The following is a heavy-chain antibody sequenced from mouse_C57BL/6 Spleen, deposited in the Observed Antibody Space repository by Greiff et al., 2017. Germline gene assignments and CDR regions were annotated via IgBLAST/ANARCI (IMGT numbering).Heavy chain of an antibody. Sequence: VQLQESGPELVKPGASVKLSCKASGYTFTSYWMDWVKQRPGQGLEWIGNIYPSDSETHYNQKFKDKATLTVDKSSSTAYMQLSSLTSEDSAVYYCARRAQAMDYWGQGTSVTVSS. CDR2: IYPSDSET. D-gene: IGHD3-2*02. V-gene: IGHV1-61*01. J-gene: IGHJ4*01. CDR1: GYTFTSYW. CDR3: ARRAQAMDY.